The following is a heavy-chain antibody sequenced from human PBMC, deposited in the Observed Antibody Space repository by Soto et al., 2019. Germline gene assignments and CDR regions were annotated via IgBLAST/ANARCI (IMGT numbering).Heavy chain of an antibody. D-gene: IGHD3-3*01. CDR1: GCSFSNFA. J-gene: IGHJ6*02. Sequence: SVKVSYRASGCSFSNFAFSWVRQAPEHWLEWMGGIIPMFGSANYAQEFIGRVTFTADDSTSTAYMYLSGLTFEDTAFYYYAFSLYGVVLYYYYRMDVWGPGTSVTVSS. V-gene: IGHV1-69*13. CDR2: IIPMFGSA. CDR3: AFSLYGVVLYYYYRMDV.